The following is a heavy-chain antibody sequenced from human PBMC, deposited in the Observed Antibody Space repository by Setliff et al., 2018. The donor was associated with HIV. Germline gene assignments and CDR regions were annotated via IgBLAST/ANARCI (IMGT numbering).Heavy chain of an antibody. V-gene: IGHV3-48*01. D-gene: IGHD3-10*02. J-gene: IGHJ4*02. CDR2: ISPSSTII. CDR1: GFSFSSYS. Sequence: GGSLRLSCGASGFSFSSYSMNWVRQAPGKGLEWVSYISPSSTIIYYPDSVKGRFTTSRDNARNSLYLEMNSLRADDTAVYYCARDKGPPPVVHLDYWGQGTLVTVSS. CDR3: ARDKGPPPVVHLDY.